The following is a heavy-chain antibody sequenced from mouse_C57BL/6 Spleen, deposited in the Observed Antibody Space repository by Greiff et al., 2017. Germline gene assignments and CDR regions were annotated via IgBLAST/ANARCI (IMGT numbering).Heavy chain of an antibody. D-gene: IGHD1-1*01. CDR3: ARRRQSYGSSYAMDY. CDR1: GFTFSDYG. J-gene: IGHJ4*01. V-gene: IGHV5-17*01. CDR2: ISSGSSTI. Sequence: VQLVESGGGLVKPGGSLKLSCAASGFTFSDYGMHWVRQAPEKGLEWVAYISSGSSTIYYADTVKGRFTISRDNAKKTLFLQMTSLRSEDTAMYYCARRRQSYGSSYAMDYWGQGTSVTVSS.